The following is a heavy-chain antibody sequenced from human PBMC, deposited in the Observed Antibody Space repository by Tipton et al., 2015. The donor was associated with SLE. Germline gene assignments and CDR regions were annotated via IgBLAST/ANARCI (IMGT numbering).Heavy chain of an antibody. V-gene: IGHV4-30-4*01. D-gene: IGHD2-15*01. J-gene: IGHJ4*02. CDR1: GGSLSSGDYY. Sequence: TLSLTCTVSGGSLSSGDYYWSWIRQPPGKGLEWIGYIYYSGSTYYNPSLKSRVTISMDTSKNQFSLKLSSVTAADTAVYYCARGGYCSGGSCYSLLYWGQGTLVTVSS. CDR3: ARGGYCSGGSCYSLLY. CDR2: IYYSGST.